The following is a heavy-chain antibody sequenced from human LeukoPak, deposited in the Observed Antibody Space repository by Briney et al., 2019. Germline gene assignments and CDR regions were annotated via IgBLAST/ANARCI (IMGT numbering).Heavy chain of an antibody. D-gene: IGHD3-10*01. Sequence: SETLSLTCTVSRASISPYYWTWIRQPAGKGLEWIGHVHTSGSTNYDPSLKSRVTMSIDTSTNQFSLKLNSVTAADTAVYYCAKEGMIRGVIDYWGQGALVTVSS. CDR3: AKEGMIRGVIDY. CDR2: VHTSGST. V-gene: IGHV4-4*07. CDR1: RASISPYY. J-gene: IGHJ4*02.